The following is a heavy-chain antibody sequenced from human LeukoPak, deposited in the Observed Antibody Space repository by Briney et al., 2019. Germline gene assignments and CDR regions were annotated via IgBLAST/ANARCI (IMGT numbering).Heavy chain of an antibody. Sequence: KSSETLSLTCTVSGGSISSYYWSWLRQPPGKGLEWIGYIYYSGSTNYNPSLKSRVTISVDTSKNQFSLKLSSVTAADTAVYYCARELVGATLENWFDPWGQGTLVTVSS. V-gene: IGHV4-59*12. CDR3: ARELVGATLENWFDP. CDR2: IYYSGST. J-gene: IGHJ5*02. D-gene: IGHD1-26*01. CDR1: GGSISSYY.